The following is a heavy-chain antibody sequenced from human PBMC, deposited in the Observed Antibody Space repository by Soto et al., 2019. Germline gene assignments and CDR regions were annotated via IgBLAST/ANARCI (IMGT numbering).Heavy chain of an antibody. J-gene: IGHJ4*02. Sequence: GGSLRLSCAASGFTFSSYCMSWVRHAPGKVLAWVSNISYDGSNKYYVDSVKGRFTISRDNSKNTLYLQMNSPRAEDTAVYYCARVGAGTLDYYDSSGYYQPIDYWGQGTLVNVSS. CDR3: ARVGAGTLDYYDSSGYYQPIDY. V-gene: IGHV3-30*01. CDR2: ISYDGSNK. D-gene: IGHD3-22*01. CDR1: GFTFSSYC.